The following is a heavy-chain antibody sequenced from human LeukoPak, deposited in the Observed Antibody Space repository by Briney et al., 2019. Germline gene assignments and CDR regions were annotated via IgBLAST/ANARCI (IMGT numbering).Heavy chain of an antibody. J-gene: IGHJ4*02. D-gene: IGHD2-15*01. CDR3: ATDQVVVAASPLGY. CDR2: FDPEDGET. CDR1: GYTLTELS. Sequence: GASVKVSCKVSGYTLTELSMHWVRQAPGKGLEWMGGFDPEDGETIYAQKFQGRVTMTEDTSTDTAYMELSSLRSEDTAVCYCATDQVVVAASPLGYWGQGTLVTVSS. V-gene: IGHV1-24*01.